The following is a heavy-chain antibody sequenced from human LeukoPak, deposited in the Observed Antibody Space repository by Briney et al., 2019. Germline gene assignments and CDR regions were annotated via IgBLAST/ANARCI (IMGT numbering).Heavy chain of an antibody. D-gene: IGHD1-26*01. CDR2: MNPNSGNT. Sequence: ASVKVSCKXSRYAFTSYDINWVRQATRQGLEWMGWMNPNSGNTGYAQKFQGRVTMTRNTSITTAYMELTSLRSEDTAVYYCARSPVGHNAWFDPWGQGTLVTVSS. J-gene: IGHJ5*02. CDR3: ARSPVGHNAWFDP. CDR1: RYAFTSYD. V-gene: IGHV1-8*01.